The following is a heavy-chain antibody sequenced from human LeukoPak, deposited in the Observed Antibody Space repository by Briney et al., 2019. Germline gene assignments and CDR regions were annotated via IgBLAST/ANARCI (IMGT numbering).Heavy chain of an antibody. J-gene: IGHJ6*03. CDR1: GGSISSYY. Sequence: PWETLSPTCTVSGGSISSYYWSWIRQPPGKGLEWIGYIYYSGSTNYNPSLKSRVTISVDTSKNQFSLKLSSVTAADTAVYYCARDSGRGDTAMDHYYYMDVWGKGTTVTVSS. CDR2: IYYSGST. D-gene: IGHD5-18*01. V-gene: IGHV4-59*01. CDR3: ARDSGRGDTAMDHYYYMDV.